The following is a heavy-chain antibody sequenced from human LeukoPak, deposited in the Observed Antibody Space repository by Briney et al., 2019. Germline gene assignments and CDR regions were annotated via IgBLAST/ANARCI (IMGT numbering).Heavy chain of an antibody. J-gene: IGHJ4*02. CDR3: AKEDSSSSGQDFDY. D-gene: IGHD6-6*01. CDR2: ISSSSSTI. Sequence: GGSLRLSCAASGFTFSSYSMNWDRQAPGKGLGWVSYISSSSSTIYYADSVKGRFTISRDNAKNSLYLQMNSLRAEDTAVYYCAKEDSSSSGQDFDYWGQGTLVTVSS. V-gene: IGHV3-48*04. CDR1: GFTFSSYS.